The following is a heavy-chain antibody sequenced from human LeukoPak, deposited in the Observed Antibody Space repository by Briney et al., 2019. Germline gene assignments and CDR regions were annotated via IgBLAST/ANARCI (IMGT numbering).Heavy chain of an antibody. J-gene: IGHJ4*02. D-gene: IGHD1-26*01. CDR1: GGSVNSGSYY. Sequence: SETLSLTCTVSGGSVNSGSYYWHWIRQPPGKGLEWIGYIYYSGSTNYNPSLKSRVTISVDTSKNQFSLKLSSVTAADTAVYYCARAAYSGSYHSDYWGQGTLVTASS. CDR3: ARAAYSGSYHSDY. V-gene: IGHV4-61*01. CDR2: IYYSGST.